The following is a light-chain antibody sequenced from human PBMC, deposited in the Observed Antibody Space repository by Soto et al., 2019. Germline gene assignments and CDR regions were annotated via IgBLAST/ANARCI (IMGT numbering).Light chain of an antibody. CDR3: QHYNSYSDA. Sequence: DIQMTQSTSSLYASVGDRVTITCRASQSISNYLNWYQQKPGKAPKLLIYKASTLKSGVPSRFSGSGSGTEFTLTISILQPDDFATYYCQHYNSYSDAFGQGTKV. J-gene: IGKJ1*01. CDR1: QSISNY. V-gene: IGKV1-5*03. CDR2: KAS.